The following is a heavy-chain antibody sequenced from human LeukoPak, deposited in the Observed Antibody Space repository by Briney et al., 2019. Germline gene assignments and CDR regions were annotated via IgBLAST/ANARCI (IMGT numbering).Heavy chain of an antibody. J-gene: IGHJ4*02. CDR3: ARDRGGSYYSPYYFDY. D-gene: IGHD1-26*01. CDR1: GYTFTGYY. Sequence: ASVKVSCKASGYTFTGYYMHWVRQAPGQGLEWMGWINPNSGGTNYAQKFQGRVTMTRDTSISTAYMELSRLRSDDTAVYYCARDRGGSYYSPYYFDYWGQGTQVTVSS. V-gene: IGHV1-2*02. CDR2: INPNSGGT.